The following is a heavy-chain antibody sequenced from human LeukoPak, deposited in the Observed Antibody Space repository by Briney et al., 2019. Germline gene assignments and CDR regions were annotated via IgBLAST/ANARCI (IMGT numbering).Heavy chain of an antibody. V-gene: IGHV5-10-1*01. D-gene: IGHD3-22*01. CDR2: IDPSDSYT. J-gene: IGHJ4*02. CDR1: GYSLTTYW. CDR3: ARLRYYDSSGSLDY. Sequence: GESLTISCQGSGYSLTTYWIHWVRQMPGKGLEWMGGIDPSDSYTNYSPSFQGHVAMSVDKSISTAYLQWSSLKASDTAMYYCARLRYYDSSGSLDYWGQGILVTVSS.